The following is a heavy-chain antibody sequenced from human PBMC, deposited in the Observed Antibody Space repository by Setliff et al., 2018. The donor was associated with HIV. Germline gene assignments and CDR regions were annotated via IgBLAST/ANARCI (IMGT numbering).Heavy chain of an antibody. CDR2: IVVGSGNT. CDR3: AARPGVDSSGYYGYYYMDV. V-gene: IGHV1-58*02. CDR1: GFTFNTSA. J-gene: IGHJ6*03. D-gene: IGHD3-22*01. Sequence: SVKVSCKASGFTFNTSAIQWVRQARGRRLEWIGWIVVGSGNTNYAQKFQERVTITRDMSTSTSYMELTNLRSEDTAVYYCAARPGVDSSGYYGYYYMDVWAKGTTVTVSS.